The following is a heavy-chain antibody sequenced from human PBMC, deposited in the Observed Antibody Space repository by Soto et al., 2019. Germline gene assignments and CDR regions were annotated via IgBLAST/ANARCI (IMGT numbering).Heavy chain of an antibody. CDR1: GGSFSGYY. V-gene: IGHV4-34*01. CDR3: ARGLVLGKKQDIVVVVAATREYYFDY. Sequence: QVQLQQWGAGLLKPSETLSLTCAVYGGSFSGYYWSWIRQPPGKGLEWMGEINHSGSTNYNPSLKSRVTISVDTSKNQFSLKLSSVTAADTAVYYCARGLVLGKKQDIVVVVAATREYYFDYWGQGTLVTVSS. D-gene: IGHD2-15*01. CDR2: INHSGST. J-gene: IGHJ4*02.